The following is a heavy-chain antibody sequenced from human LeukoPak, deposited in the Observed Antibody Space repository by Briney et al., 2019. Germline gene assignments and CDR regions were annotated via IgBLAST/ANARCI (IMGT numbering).Heavy chain of an antibody. CDR1: GGTFSSYA. J-gene: IGHJ4*02. D-gene: IGHD1-26*01. V-gene: IGHV1-69*01. CDR3: ARDDGHRGELLFFDY. CDR2: IIPIFGTA. Sequence: GSSVKVSCTASGGTFSSYAISWVRQAPGQGLEWMGGIIPIFGTANYAQKFQGRVTITADESTSTAYMELSSLRSEDTAVYYCARDDGHRGELLFFDYWGQGTLVTVSS.